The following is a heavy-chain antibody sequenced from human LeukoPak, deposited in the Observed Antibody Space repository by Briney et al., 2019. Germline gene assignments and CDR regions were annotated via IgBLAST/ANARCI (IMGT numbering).Heavy chain of an antibody. D-gene: IGHD6-13*01. CDR3: ARGGIYSSSWYGFTDAFDI. J-gene: IGHJ3*02. CDR2: MNPNSGNT. V-gene: IGHV1-8*03. Sequence: ASVKVSCKASGYPFTSYDINWVRQATGQGLEWMGWMNPNSGNTGYAQKFQGRVTFSRNTSITTAYMELSSLRSEDTAVYYCARGGIYSSSWYGFTDAFDIWGQGTMVTVSS. CDR1: GYPFTSYD.